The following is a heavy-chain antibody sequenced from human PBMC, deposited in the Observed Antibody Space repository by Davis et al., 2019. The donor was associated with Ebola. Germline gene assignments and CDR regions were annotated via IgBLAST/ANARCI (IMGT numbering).Heavy chain of an antibody. Sequence: ASVKVSCKASGYTFISYGISWVRQAPGQGLEWMGWISAYNGNTNYAQKLQGRVTMTTDTSTSTAYMELRSLRSDDTAVYYCAKARYGLGSLGMRIDYWGQGTRVTVSS. D-gene: IGHD3-10*01. J-gene: IGHJ4*02. V-gene: IGHV1-18*01. CDR3: AKARYGLGSLGMRIDY. CDR2: ISAYNGNT. CDR1: GYTFISYG.